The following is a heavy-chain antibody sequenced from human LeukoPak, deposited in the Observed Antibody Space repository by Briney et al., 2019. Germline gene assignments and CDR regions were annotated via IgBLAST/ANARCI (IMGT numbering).Heavy chain of an antibody. D-gene: IGHD3-10*01. V-gene: IGHV3-43D*03. CDR3: AREFRDAFDV. CDR1: GFTFDDYA. CDR2: ISWDGGST. J-gene: IGHJ3*01. Sequence: GGSLRLSCTASGFTFDDYAMHWVRQAPGKGLEWVSLISWDGGSTYYADSVKGRFTISRDNSKNSLYLQMNSLRAEDTALYYCAREFRDAFDVWGQGTRVTVSS.